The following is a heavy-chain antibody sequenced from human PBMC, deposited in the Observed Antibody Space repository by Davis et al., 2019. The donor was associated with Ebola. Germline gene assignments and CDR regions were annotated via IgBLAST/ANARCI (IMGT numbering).Heavy chain of an antibody. CDR3: AGRMVNYYDSSGHIRDY. Sequence: GESLKISCKGSGYSFTSYWIGWVRQMPGKGLEWMGRIDPSDSYTNYSPSFQGHVTIPAETSISTAYLQWSSLKASDTAMYYCAGRMVNYYDSSGHIRDYWGQGTLVTVSS. V-gene: IGHV5-10-1*01. D-gene: IGHD3-22*01. J-gene: IGHJ4*02. CDR1: GYSFTSYW. CDR2: IDPSDSYT.